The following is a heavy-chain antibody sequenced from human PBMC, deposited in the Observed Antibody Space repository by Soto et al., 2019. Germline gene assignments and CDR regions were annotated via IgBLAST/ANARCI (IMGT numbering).Heavy chain of an antibody. CDR1: GFTFTDYF. J-gene: IGHJ4*02. Sequence: PGGSLRLSCAASGFTFTDYFMSWILQAQGKGLEWVSYISSSGSTIYYADSVKGRFTISRDNAKNSLYLQMNSLRAEDTAVYYCARVYSNQLPSRYLFGYWGQGTLVTVS. V-gene: IGHV3-11*04. CDR3: ARVYSNQLPSRYLFGY. CDR2: ISSSGSTI. D-gene: IGHD2-2*01.